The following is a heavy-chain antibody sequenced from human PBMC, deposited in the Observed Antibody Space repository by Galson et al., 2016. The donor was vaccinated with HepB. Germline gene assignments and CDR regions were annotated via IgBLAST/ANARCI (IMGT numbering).Heavy chain of an antibody. CDR2: IYPGDSDT. D-gene: IGHD5-24*01. J-gene: IGHJ4*02. CDR3: ARAQALGFKTSHPDQ. V-gene: IGHV5-51*01. CDR1: GFNFNTHW. Sequence: QSGAEVKKPGESLKISCRGSGFNFNTHWIAWVRQMPGKGLEWMGIIYPGDSDTRYGPSFRGQVTISADKSINTAYLQWSSLKASDTALYYCARAQALGFKTSHPDQGGQGTLVRFSS.